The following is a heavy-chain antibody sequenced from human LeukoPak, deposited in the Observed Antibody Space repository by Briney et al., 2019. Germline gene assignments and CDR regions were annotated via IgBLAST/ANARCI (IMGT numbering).Heavy chain of an antibody. Sequence: GGSLRLSCAASGFTFSSYSMNWVRQAPGKGLEWGSSISSGSSYIYYADSVKGRFTISRDNAKNSLYLQMNSLRAEDTAVYYCARDSEKEYCSSTSCYLYNWFDPWGQGTLVTVSS. D-gene: IGHD2-2*01. CDR3: ARDSEKEYCSSTSCYLYNWFDP. V-gene: IGHV3-21*01. CDR1: GFTFSSYS. CDR2: ISSGSSYI. J-gene: IGHJ5*02.